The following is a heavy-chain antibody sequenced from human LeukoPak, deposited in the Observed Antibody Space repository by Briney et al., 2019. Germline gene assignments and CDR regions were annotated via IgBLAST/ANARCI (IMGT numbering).Heavy chain of an antibody. J-gene: IGHJ4*02. D-gene: IGHD5-12*01. CDR2: IYSGRTT. Sequence: TPSETLSLTCTVSAVSINSSSHHWGWIRQSPGKGLEWIGSIYSGRTTYYNPSLNSRVTISVLTSKNQFSLQLHSVTAADTAVYYCARHDGRGGATMGALDSCGQGSLVTVSS. CDR3: ARHDGRGGATMGALDS. V-gene: IGHV4-39*01. CDR1: AVSINSSSHH.